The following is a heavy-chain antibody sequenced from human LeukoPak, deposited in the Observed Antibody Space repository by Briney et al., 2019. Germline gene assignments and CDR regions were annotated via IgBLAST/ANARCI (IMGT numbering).Heavy chain of an antibody. J-gene: IGHJ5*01. V-gene: IGHV1-58*02. D-gene: IGHD6-13*01. Sequence: TSVKVSCKDSGFTFTSSAMQWVRQARGQRLEWIGWIVVGSGNTNYAQKFQERVTITRGMSTSTAYMELSSLRSEDTAVYYCAAGDKAAAGTVPWGQGTLVTVSS. CDR1: GFTFTSSA. CDR3: AAGDKAAAGTVP. CDR2: IVVGSGNT.